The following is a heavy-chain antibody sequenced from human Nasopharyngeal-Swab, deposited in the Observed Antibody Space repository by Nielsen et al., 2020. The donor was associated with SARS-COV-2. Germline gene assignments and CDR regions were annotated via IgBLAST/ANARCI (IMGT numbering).Heavy chain of an antibody. Sequence: ASVKVSCKASGYTFTGYYMHWVRQAPGQGLEWMGRINPNSGGTNYALKFQGRVTMTRDTSISTAYMELSRLRSDDTAVYYCARDWEQQHDAFDIWGQGTMVTVSS. CDR1: GYTFTGYY. D-gene: IGHD6-13*01. CDR3: ARDWEQQHDAFDI. J-gene: IGHJ3*02. CDR2: INPNSGGT. V-gene: IGHV1-2*06.